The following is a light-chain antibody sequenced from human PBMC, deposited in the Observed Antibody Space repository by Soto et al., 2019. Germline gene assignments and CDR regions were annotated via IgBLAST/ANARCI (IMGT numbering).Light chain of an antibody. Sequence: DIQMTQFPSSLSASIGDRVTISCRASQSLYNYLNWYQQQPGKAPRLLIYEASSLQSDVPSRFSGSGSGTDFNLTISSLQPEDFATYYCQQSYSVLFTFGQGTKVDNK. CDR1: QSLYNY. V-gene: IGKV1-39*01. CDR3: QQSYSVLFT. J-gene: IGKJ2*01. CDR2: EAS.